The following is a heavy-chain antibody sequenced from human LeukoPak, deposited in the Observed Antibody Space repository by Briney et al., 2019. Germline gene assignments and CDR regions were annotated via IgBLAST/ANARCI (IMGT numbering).Heavy chain of an antibody. V-gene: IGHV3-11*01. CDR1: GFTFSDYY. D-gene: IGHD3-3*01. Sequence: AGGSLRLSCAASGFTFSDYYMSWIRQAPGKGLERVSYISSSGSTIYYADSVKGRFTISRDNAKNSLYLQMNSLRAEDTAVYYCAKDAHITPPLNWGQGTLVTVSS. CDR3: AKDAHITPPLN. CDR2: ISSSGSTI. J-gene: IGHJ4*02.